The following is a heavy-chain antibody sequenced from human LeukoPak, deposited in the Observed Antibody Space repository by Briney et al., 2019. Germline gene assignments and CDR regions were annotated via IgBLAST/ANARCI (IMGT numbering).Heavy chain of an antibody. Sequence: ASVKVSCKASGYTFTSYGISWVRQAPGQGLEWMGWINPNSGGTNYAQKFQDRVTMTRDTSISTAYMELSRLRSDDTAVYYCARAIAGAGSKGYFDCWGQGTLVTVSS. CDR2: INPNSGGT. D-gene: IGHD6-13*01. J-gene: IGHJ4*02. CDR1: GYTFTSYG. CDR3: ARAIAGAGSKGYFDC. V-gene: IGHV1-2*02.